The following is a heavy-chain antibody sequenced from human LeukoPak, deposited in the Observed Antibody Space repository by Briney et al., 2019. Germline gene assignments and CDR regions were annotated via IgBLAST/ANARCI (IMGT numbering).Heavy chain of an antibody. Sequence: SETLSLTCTVSGGSISSYYWNWIRQPPGKGLEWIGYIYYSGSTNYNPSLKSRVTISVDTSKNQFSLKLSSVTAADTAVYYCARVGSYYYDYWGQGTLVTVSS. D-gene: IGHD1-26*01. CDR2: IYYSGST. J-gene: IGHJ4*02. CDR3: ARVGSYYYDY. V-gene: IGHV4-59*01. CDR1: GGSISSYY.